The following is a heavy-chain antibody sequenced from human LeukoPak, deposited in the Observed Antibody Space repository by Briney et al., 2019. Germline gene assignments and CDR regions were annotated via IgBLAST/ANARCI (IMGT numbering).Heavy chain of an antibody. J-gene: IGHJ4*02. V-gene: IGHV1-69*02. CDR2: IIPILGIA. CDR1: GGTFSSYT. CDR3: ARGRTNSTGTTY. Sequence: SVKVSCKASGGTFSSYTISWVRQAPGQGLEWMGRIIPILGIAYYAQEFQGRVTITADKSTSTAYMELSSLRSEDTAVYYCARGRTNSTGTTYWGQGTLVTVSS. D-gene: IGHD1-1*01.